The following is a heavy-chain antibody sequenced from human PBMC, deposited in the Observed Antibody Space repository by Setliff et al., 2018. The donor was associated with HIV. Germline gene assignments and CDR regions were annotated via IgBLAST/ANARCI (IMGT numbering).Heavy chain of an antibody. CDR2: ISSSSSYI. CDR3: ARAMGGSRTDFDY. Sequence: GGSLRLSCAASGFTFSSYSMNWVRQAPGKGLEWVSSISSSSSYIYYADSVKGRFTISRDNAKNSLYLQMNSLRAEDTAVYYCARAMGGSRTDFDYWGQGTLVTVSS. CDR1: GFTFSSYS. V-gene: IGHV3-21*01. J-gene: IGHJ4*02. D-gene: IGHD1-26*01.